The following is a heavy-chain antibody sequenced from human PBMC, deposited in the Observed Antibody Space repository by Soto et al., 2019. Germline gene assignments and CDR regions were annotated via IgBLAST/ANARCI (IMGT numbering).Heavy chain of an antibody. CDR2: IIPILSIA. J-gene: IGHJ1*01. CDR1: GGTFSSDT. Sequence: QVQLVQSGAEVKKPGSSVKVSCKASGGTFSSDTISWVRQAPGQGLEWMGRIIPILSIATNAQKFQGRVTITADKSTNTAYMELSSLRSEDTAIYYCATEGATEAEYFQHWGQGTLVTVSS. D-gene: IGHD5-12*01. CDR3: ATEGATEAEYFQH. V-gene: IGHV1-69*08.